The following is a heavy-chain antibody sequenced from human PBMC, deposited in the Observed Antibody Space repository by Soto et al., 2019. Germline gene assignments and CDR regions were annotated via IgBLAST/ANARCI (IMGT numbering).Heavy chain of an antibody. CDR3: ASGIRLWLRRINNGYSG. V-gene: IGHV1-69*12. D-gene: IGHD5-12*01. CDR2: IIPMFGTA. Sequence: QVQLVQSGAEVKKPESSVKVSCKAPGGTFSTYAISWVRQAPGQGLEWMGGIIPMFGTANYAQRFQDRVTITADESRNTVYMELSSLRSEDTAVYFCASGIRLWLRRINNGYSGWGQGTLVTVSS. CDR1: GGTFSTYA. J-gene: IGHJ4*02.